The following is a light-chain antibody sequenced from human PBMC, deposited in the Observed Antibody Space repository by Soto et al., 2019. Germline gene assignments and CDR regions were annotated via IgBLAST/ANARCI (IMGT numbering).Light chain of an antibody. CDR2: DVS. CDR1: SSDVGGYNY. CDR3: LLYYGGQLGV. J-gene: IGLJ2*01. Sequence: QSALTQPASVSGSPGQSITISCTGTSSDVGGYNYVSWYQQHPGKAPKLMIYDVSNRPSGVSNRFSGSKSGNTASLTISGLQAEDEADYYCLLYYGGQLGVFGGGTKLTVL. V-gene: IGLV2-14*01.